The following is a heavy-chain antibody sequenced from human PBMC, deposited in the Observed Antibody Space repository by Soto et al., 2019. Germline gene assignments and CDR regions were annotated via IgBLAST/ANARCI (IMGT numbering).Heavy chain of an antibody. CDR2: ISAYNGNT. V-gene: IGHV1-18*04. J-gene: IGHJ5*02. CDR1: GYTFTSYG. Sequence: ASVKVSCKASGYTFTSYGISWVRQAPGQGLAWMGWISAYNGNTNYAQKLQGRVTMTTDTSTSTAYMELRSLRSDDTAVYYCARFPEDIVVVPTRSWFDPWGQGTLVTVSS. CDR3: ARFPEDIVVVPTRSWFDP. D-gene: IGHD2-2*01.